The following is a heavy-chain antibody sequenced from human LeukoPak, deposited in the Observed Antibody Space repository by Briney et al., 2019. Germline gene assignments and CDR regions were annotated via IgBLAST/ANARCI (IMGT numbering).Heavy chain of an antibody. Sequence: SETLSLTCAVYGGSLSGYYWSWIRQPPGKGLEWIGEINHSGSTNYNPSLKSRVTISVDTSKNQFSLKLSSVTAADTAVYYCARALITMVRGVTNDYWGQGTLVTVSS. J-gene: IGHJ4*02. CDR3: ARALITMVRGVTNDY. D-gene: IGHD3-10*01. CDR1: GGSLSGYY. CDR2: INHSGST. V-gene: IGHV4-34*01.